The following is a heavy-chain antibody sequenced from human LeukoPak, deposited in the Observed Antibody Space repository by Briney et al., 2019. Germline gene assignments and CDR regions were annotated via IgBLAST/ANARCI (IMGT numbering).Heavy chain of an antibody. CDR3: AKDYYYDSSGYQGY. J-gene: IGHJ4*02. CDR2: ISGSGGST. Sequence: GGSLRLSCAASGFTFSSYAMSWVRQAPGKGLEWVSAISGSGGSTYYADSVMGRFTISRDNSKNTPYLQMNSLRAEDTAVYYCAKDYYYDSSGYQGYWGQGTLVTVSS. D-gene: IGHD3-22*01. CDR1: GFTFSSYA. V-gene: IGHV3-23*01.